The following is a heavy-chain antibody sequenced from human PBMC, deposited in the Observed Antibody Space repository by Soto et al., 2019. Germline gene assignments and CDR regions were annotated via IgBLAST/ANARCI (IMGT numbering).Heavy chain of an antibody. CDR1: GFRFDVYG. J-gene: IGHJ6*02. V-gene: IGHV1-69*06. CDR2: LIPIYDAP. CDR3: ARVRDPHLDHYGLDV. Sequence: SVKVSCKTSGFRFDVYGLHWVRQAPRQGLEWMGGLIPIYDAPTYAQKFQGRVTITADRSTSTVYLELNSLRSEDTGVYFCARVRDPHLDHYGLDVWGQGTTVTVSS.